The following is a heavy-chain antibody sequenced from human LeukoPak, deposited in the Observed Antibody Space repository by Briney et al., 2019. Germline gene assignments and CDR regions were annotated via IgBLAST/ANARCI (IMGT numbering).Heavy chain of an antibody. D-gene: IGHD3-3*01. CDR2: IFYSGNT. Sequence: SETLSFTCTVSGGSISSSSYYWGRIRQPPGKGLEWIGSIFYSGNTYYNPSLKSRVTISVDTSKNQFSLKLSSVTAADTAVYYCARARITTFGVVTLNWFDPWGQGTLVTVSS. CDR3: ARARITTFGVVTLNWFDP. V-gene: IGHV4-39*07. CDR1: GGSISSSSYY. J-gene: IGHJ5*02.